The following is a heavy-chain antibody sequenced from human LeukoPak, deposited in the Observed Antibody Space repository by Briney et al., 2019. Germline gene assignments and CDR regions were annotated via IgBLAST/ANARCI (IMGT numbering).Heavy chain of an antibody. V-gene: IGHV3-23*01. CDR1: GFTFSSYA. D-gene: IGHD2-2*01. J-gene: IGHJ4*02. CDR2: ISGSGGST. CDR3: AKDPRYCSSTSCYPGDY. Sequence: GESLKISCAASGFTFSSYAMSWVRQAPGKGLEWVSAISGSGGSTYYADSVKGRFTISRDNSKNTLYLQMNSLRAEDTAVYYCAKDPRYCSSTSCYPGDYWGQGTLVTVSS.